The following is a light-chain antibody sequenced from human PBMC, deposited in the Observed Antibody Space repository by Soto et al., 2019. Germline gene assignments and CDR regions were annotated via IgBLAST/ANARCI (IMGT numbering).Light chain of an antibody. J-gene: IGLJ1*01. CDR1: STDVGGYNF. Sequence: QSALTQPASVSGSPGQSITISCTGTSTDVGGYNFVSWYQQYPGEAPELIIYEVSNRPSGVSNRFSGSNSGNTASLTISGLQAEDEADYHCSSYTSINSRVFGTGTKLTVL. CDR3: SSYTSINSRV. V-gene: IGLV2-14*03. CDR2: EVS.